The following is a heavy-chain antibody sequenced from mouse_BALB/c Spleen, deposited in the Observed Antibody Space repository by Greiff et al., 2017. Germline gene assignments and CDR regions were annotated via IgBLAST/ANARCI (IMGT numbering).Heavy chain of an antibody. D-gene: IGHD2-14*01. V-gene: IGHV5-17*02. J-gene: IGHJ3*01. Sequence: QLVESGGGLVQPGGSRKLSCAASGFTFSSFGMHWVRQAPEKGLEWVAYISSGSSTIYYADTVKGRFTISRDNPKNTLFLQMTSLRSEDTAMYYCAAYYRYDAWFAYWGQGTLVTVSA. CDR2: ISSGSSTI. CDR3: AAYYRYDAWFAY. CDR1: GFTFSSFG.